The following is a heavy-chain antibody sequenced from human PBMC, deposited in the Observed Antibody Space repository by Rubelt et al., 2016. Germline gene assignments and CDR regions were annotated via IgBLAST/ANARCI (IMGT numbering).Heavy chain of an antibody. J-gene: IGHJ4*02. CDR3: ARTDPPY. CDR1: GFTFSSYA. V-gene: IGHV3-53*01. Sequence: PGGSLRLSCLASGFTFSSYAMSWVRQAPGKGLEWVSVIYSGGSTYYADSVKGRFTISRDNSKNTLYIQMNRLRAEDTAVYYCARTDPPYWGQGTLVTVSS. CDR2: IYSGGST.